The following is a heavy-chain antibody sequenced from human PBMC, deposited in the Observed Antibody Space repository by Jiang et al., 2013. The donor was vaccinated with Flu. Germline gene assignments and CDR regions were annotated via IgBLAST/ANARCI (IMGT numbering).Heavy chain of an antibody. D-gene: IGHD3-9*01. V-gene: IGHV4-59*11. CDR3: VKSNDILAGYDH. Sequence: GLVKPSETLSLTCNVSGGSISNHYWSWIRQSPGKGLEWIGYIHYAGNTNYNPSLKSRVTISIATSRKHFSLKLSSVTAADTAVYYCVKSNDILAGYDHWGQGTLVTVSS. CDR2: IHYAGNT. CDR1: GGSISNHY. J-gene: IGHJ4*02.